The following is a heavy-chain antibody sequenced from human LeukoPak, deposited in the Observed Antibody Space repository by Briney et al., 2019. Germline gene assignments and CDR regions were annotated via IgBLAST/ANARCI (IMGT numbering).Heavy chain of an antibody. Sequence: PGGSLRLSCAASGFTFSTYWMYWVRQAPGKGLVWVSRINTDGSSTHFADSVKGRFTISRDNAKNTLYLQMNSLRAEDTAVYYCAKGGARGEWLFQHWGQGTLVTVSS. D-gene: IGHD5-12*01. CDR1: GFTFSTYW. CDR2: INTDGSST. J-gene: IGHJ1*01. CDR3: AKGGARGEWLFQH. V-gene: IGHV3-74*01.